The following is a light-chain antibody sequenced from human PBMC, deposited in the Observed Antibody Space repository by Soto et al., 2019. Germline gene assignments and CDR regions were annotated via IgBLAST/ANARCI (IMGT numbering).Light chain of an antibody. V-gene: IGKV3-20*01. CDR2: GAS. CDR3: QQYGSSPYT. J-gene: IGKJ2*01. CDR1: QSVSSY. Sequence: EIVLTQSPGTLSLSPGERATLSCRVSQSVSSYLACYQQKPGQAPRLLIYGASTRATGIPDRFSGSGSETDFTLTISRLEPEDFAVYYCQQYGSSPYTLGQGTKLEIK.